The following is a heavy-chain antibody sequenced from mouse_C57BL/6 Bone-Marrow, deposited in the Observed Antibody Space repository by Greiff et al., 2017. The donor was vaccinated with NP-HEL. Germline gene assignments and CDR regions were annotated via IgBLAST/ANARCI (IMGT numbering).Heavy chain of an antibody. J-gene: IGHJ2*01. CDR2: IYPGNSDT. Sequence: EVQLQQSGPVLARPGASVKMSCKTSGYTFTSYWMHWVKQRPGQGLEWIGAIYPGNSDTSSNQKFKGKAKLTAVTSASTAYMELSSLSNEDSAVYYCTGSVVYYGSPYDFGCRGQGATLTVST. D-gene: IGHD1-1*01. CDR3: TGSVVYYGSPYDFGC. CDR1: GYTFTSYW. V-gene: IGHV1-5*01.